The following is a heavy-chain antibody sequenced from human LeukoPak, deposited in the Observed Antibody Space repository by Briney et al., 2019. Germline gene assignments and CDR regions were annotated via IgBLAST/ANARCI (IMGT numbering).Heavy chain of an antibody. J-gene: IGHJ4*02. CDR1: GGSISSYY. CDR3: ARVGSGWHYYFDY. Sequence: SETLSLTCTVSGGSISSYYWSWIRQPPGKGLEWIGYIYYSGSTNYNPSLKSRVTISVDTSKNQFSLKLSSVTAADTAVYYCARVGSGWHYYFDYWGQGTLVTVSS. CDR2: IYYSGST. D-gene: IGHD6-19*01. V-gene: IGHV4-59*01.